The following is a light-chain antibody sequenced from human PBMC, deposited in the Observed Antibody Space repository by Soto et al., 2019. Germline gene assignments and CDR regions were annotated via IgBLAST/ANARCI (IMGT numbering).Light chain of an antibody. CDR2: QAS. Sequence: EIVLTQSPATLSLSPGERATLSCRASQAISNYLAWYQHKLGQAPRLLIYQASHRATGVPARFTGSGSGTDFTLTISSLGPEDFGVYFCQQRSDWPGVTFGGGTKVEMK. CDR1: QAISNY. J-gene: IGKJ4*01. CDR3: QQRSDWPGVT. V-gene: IGKV3-11*01.